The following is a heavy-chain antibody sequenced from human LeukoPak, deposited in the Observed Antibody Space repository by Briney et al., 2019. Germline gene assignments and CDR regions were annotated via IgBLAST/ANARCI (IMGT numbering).Heavy chain of an antibody. CDR3: ARSRATVTTYYFDY. D-gene: IGHD4-11*01. V-gene: IGHV1-8*01. CDR1: GYTFTSYD. CDR2: MNPNSGNT. J-gene: IGHJ4*02. Sequence: ASVKVSCKASGYTFTSYDINWVRQATGQGLEWMGWMNPNSGNTGYAQKFQGRVTMTRNTSISTAYVELSSLRSEDTAVYYCARSRATVTTYYFDYWGQGTLVTVSS.